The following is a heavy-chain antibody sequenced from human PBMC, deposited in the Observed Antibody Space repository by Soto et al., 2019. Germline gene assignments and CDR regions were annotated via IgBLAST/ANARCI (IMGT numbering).Heavy chain of an antibody. J-gene: IGHJ6*02. Sequence: GGSLRLSCAASGFTFSSYAMSWVRQAPGKGLEWVSAISGSGGSTYYADSVKGRFTISRDNSKNTLYLQMNSLRAEDTAVYYCAKEESKTIAALVGMDVWGQGTTVTVSS. CDR1: GFTFSSYA. D-gene: IGHD6-6*01. CDR3: AKEESKTIAALVGMDV. CDR2: ISGSGGST. V-gene: IGHV3-23*01.